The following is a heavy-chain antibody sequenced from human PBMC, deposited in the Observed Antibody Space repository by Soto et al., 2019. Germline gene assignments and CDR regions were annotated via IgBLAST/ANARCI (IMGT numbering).Heavy chain of an antibody. J-gene: IGHJ6*02. CDR2: ISYDGSNK. CDR3: AKDFEEEQWLVTHYYYGMDV. D-gene: IGHD6-19*01. V-gene: IGHV3-30*18. Sequence: GGSLRLSCAASGFTFSSYGMHWVRQAPGKGLEWVAVISYDGSNKYYADSVKGRFTISRDNSKNTLYLQMNSLRAEDTAVYYCAKDFEEEQWLVTHYYYGMDVWGQGTTVTVSS. CDR1: GFTFSSYG.